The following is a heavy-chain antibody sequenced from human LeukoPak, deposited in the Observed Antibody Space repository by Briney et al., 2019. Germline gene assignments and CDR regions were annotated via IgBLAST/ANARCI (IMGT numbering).Heavy chain of an antibody. CDR3: ARAAAFLDLDY. CDR2: IYYSGST. CDR1: GGSISSGDYY. V-gene: IGHV4-30-4*01. Sequence: SQTLSLTCTVSGGSISSGDYYWSWIRQPPGKGLEWIGYIYYSGSTYYNPSLKSRVTISVDTSKNQFSLKLSSVTAADTAVCYCARAAAFLDLDYWGQGTLVTVSS. J-gene: IGHJ4*02. D-gene: IGHD6-25*01.